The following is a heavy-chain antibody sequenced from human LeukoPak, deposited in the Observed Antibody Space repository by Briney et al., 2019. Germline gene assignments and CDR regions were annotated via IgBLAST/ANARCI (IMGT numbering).Heavy chain of an antibody. CDR1: GFTFSNYY. Sequence: SGGSLRLSCAASGFTFSNYYLSWIRKVPGKGLEWVSYISSSGSTIYYADSVKGRFTISRDNAKNSLYLQMNSLRAEDTAFYYCARDDNWGFDYWGQGALVTVSS. D-gene: IGHD7-27*01. CDR2: ISSSGSTI. CDR3: ARDDNWGFDY. J-gene: IGHJ4*02. V-gene: IGHV3-11*04.